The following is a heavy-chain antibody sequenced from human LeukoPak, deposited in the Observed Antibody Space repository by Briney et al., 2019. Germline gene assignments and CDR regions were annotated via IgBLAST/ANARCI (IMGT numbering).Heavy chain of an antibody. V-gene: IGHV1-69*13. D-gene: IGHD2-15*01. CDR3: ARNPPVGIYYYYMDV. J-gene: IGHJ6*03. Sequence: ASVNVSCKASGGTFSSYAISWVGPAAGQGLEWMGGIIHIFGTANYAQMFQGRVTITADESTSTVYMELSSLRSEDTAVYYCARNPPVGIYYYYMDVWGKGTTVTVSS. CDR1: GGTFSSYA. CDR2: IIHIFGTA.